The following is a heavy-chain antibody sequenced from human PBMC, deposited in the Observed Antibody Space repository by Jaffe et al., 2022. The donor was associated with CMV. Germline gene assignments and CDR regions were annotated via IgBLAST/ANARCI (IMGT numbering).Heavy chain of an antibody. V-gene: IGHV1-46*01. CDR2: INPSGGHS. J-gene: IGHJ4*02. CDR3: ARDGSDGVDY. D-gene: IGHD3-10*01. CDR1: RDTFTTYY. Sequence: QVQLVQSGAEVRKPGASVKVSCKASRDTFTTYYIHWVRQAPGQGLEWMGFINPSGGHSNYAQEFQGRVTMTSDTSTNTIHMELRSLRFEDTAIYYCARDGSDGVDYWGQGTLVTVSS.